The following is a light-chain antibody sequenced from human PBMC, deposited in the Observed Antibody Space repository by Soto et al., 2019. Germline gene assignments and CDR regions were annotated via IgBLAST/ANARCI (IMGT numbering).Light chain of an antibody. CDR1: SSDVGGYNY. CDR2: DVS. V-gene: IGLV2-14*01. Sequence: QSVLTQPASVSGSPGQSITISCTGTSSDVGGYNYVSWYQQLPGKAPKLMIYDVSNRPSGVSNRFSGSKSGNTASLTISGLQAEDEADYYCNSYTSSTTYVFGTGTKVTVL. J-gene: IGLJ1*01. CDR3: NSYTSSTTYV.